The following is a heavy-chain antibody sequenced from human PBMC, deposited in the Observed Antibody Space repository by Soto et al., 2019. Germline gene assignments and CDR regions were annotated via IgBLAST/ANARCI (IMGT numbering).Heavy chain of an antibody. CDR3: ARSQGGSSSLDIYSYYYYGMDV. V-gene: IGHV1-69*01. CDR2: IIPILGTA. Sequence: QVQLVQSGAEVKKPGSSVKVSCKAPGGTFSSYAISWVRQAPGQGLEWMGGIIPILGTATYAQKFQGRVTINAEESTSTGYMELSSLRSEDTAVYYCARSQGGSSSLDIYSYYYYGMDVWGQGTTVTVSS. D-gene: IGHD2-15*01. CDR1: GGTFSSYA. J-gene: IGHJ6*02.